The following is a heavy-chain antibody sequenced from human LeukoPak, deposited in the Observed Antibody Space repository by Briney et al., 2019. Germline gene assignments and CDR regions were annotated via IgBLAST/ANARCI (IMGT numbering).Heavy chain of an antibody. Sequence: SETLSLTCSVSGGSISTYYWTWIRQPPGKRLEWIGNIYHSGSTDYNPSLKSRVTISIDVSKNQFSLKLTSVTAADTAVYYCARAADDGAWYAKYWGQGTLVTVSS. CDR3: ARAADDGAWYAKY. CDR1: GGSISTYY. D-gene: IGHD6-19*01. V-gene: IGHV4-59*01. CDR2: IYHSGST. J-gene: IGHJ4*02.